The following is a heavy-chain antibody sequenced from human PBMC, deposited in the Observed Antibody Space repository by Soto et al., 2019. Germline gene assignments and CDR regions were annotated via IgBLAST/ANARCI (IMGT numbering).Heavy chain of an antibody. CDR2: ISGSGSTI. CDR1: GFTFSSYA. V-gene: IGHV3-23*01. Sequence: EVQLLESGGGLVQPGGSLRLSCAASGFTFSSYAMSWVRQAPGKGLEWVSAISGSGSTIYYADSVKGRFTISRDNAKNSLYLQMNSLRAEDTAVYYCASPLQHWLLPPYYYYGMDVWGQGTTVTVSS. D-gene: IGHD3-9*01. J-gene: IGHJ6*02. CDR3: ASPLQHWLLPPYYYYGMDV.